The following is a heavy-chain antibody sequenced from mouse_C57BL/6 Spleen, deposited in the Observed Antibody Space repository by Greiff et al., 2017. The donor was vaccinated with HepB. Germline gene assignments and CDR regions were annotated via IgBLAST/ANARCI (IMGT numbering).Heavy chain of an antibody. J-gene: IGHJ1*03. CDR3: ARNPKRYFDV. Sequence: QVTLKESGPGILQSSQTLSLTCSFSGFSLSTSGMGVSWIRQPSGKGLEWLAHIYWDDDKRYNPSLKSRLTISKDTSRNQVFLKITSVDTADTATYYCARNPKRYFDVWGTGTTVTVSS. V-gene: IGHV8-12*01. CDR1: GFSLSTSGMG. CDR2: IYWDDDK.